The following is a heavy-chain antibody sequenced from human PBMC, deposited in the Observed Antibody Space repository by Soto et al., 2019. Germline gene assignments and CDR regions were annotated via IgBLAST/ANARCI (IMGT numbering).Heavy chain of an antibody. CDR1: GFTFSSYA. CDR3: ASNTRYDPPDY. Sequence: EVQLLESGGGLVQPGGSLRLSCAASGFTFSSYAMSWVRQAPGKGLAWVSGISVSGGSTYYADSVKGRFTISRDNSKNMLYLQMNSLRAEDTAVYCCASNTRYDPPDYWGQGTLVTVSS. D-gene: IGHD3-16*01. J-gene: IGHJ4*02. CDR2: ISVSGGST. V-gene: IGHV3-23*01.